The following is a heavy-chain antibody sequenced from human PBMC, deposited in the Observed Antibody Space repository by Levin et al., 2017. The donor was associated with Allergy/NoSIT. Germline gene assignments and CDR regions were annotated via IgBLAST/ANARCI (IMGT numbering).Heavy chain of an antibody. CDR3: ATSPGVHWYYFDY. J-gene: IGHJ4*02. CDR1: GFSFTTHT. V-gene: IGHV3-48*02. Sequence: PGGSLRLSCAASGFSFTTHTMNWVRQAPGKGLEWLSYISSSSSTIFYADSVKGRFTISRDNAKNSLYLQMNSLRDEDTAVYYCATSPGVHWYYFDYWGQGTLVTVSS. CDR2: ISSSSSTI. D-gene: IGHD2-8*02.